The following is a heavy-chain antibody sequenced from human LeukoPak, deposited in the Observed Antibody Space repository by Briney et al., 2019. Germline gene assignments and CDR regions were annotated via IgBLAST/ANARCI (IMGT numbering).Heavy chain of an antibody. CDR2: TNPNSGGT. Sequence: GASVKVSCKVSGYTFTGYYMHWVRQAPGQGLEWMGRTNPNSGGTNYAQKFQGRVTMTRDTSISTAYMELSRLRSDDTAVYYCAREMMYSGDYWGQGTLVTVSS. J-gene: IGHJ4*02. D-gene: IGHD5-18*01. V-gene: IGHV1-2*06. CDR1: GYTFTGYY. CDR3: AREMMYSGDY.